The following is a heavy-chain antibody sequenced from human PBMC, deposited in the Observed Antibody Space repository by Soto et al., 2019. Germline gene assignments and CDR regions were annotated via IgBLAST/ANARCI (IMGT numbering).Heavy chain of an antibody. D-gene: IGHD1-26*01. CDR2: INAGNGNT. Sequence: QVQLVQSGAEEKKPGASVKVSCKASGYTFSSYAIHWVRQAPGKGLEWMGWINAGNGNTKYSQKFQGRVTITRDTSASTAYMALNSLRSEDTAVYYCARVDGTYWGQGTLVTVSS. CDR3: ARVDGTY. CDR1: GYTFSSYA. J-gene: IGHJ4*02. V-gene: IGHV1-3*05.